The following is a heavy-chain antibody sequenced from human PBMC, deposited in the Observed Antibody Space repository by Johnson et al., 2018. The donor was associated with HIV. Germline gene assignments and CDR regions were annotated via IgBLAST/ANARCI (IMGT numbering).Heavy chain of an antibody. V-gene: IGHV3-30*14. D-gene: IGHD6-13*01. Sequence: QVQLVESGGGVVQPGRSLRLSCVVSGFTFSSYPMHWVRQAPGKGLEWVAIISYDGNNKYYADSVKGRFTISRENAKNSLYLQMNSLRAGDTAVYYCARMMYSRGAFDIWGQGTMVTVSS. J-gene: IGHJ3*02. CDR2: ISYDGNNK. CDR3: ARMMYSRGAFDI. CDR1: GFTFSSYP.